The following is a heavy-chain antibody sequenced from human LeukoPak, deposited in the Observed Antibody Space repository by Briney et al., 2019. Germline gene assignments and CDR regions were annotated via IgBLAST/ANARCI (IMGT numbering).Heavy chain of an antibody. V-gene: IGHV4-59*01. Sequence: SETLPHTCTVSGGSISSYYWSWIRQPPGKGLEWIGYIQKRRSTNYNPSLKSRVTISVDMSKNQFSLKLRSVTAADTAVYYCARDRPGIAVAGDAFDMWGRGTMVIVSS. CDR1: GGSISSYY. CDR3: ARDRPGIAVAGDAFDM. J-gene: IGHJ3*02. CDR2: IQKRRST. D-gene: IGHD6-19*01.